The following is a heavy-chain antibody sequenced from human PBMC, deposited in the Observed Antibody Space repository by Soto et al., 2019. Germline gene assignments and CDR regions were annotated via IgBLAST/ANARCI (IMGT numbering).Heavy chain of an antibody. J-gene: IGHJ5*01. V-gene: IGHV4-34*01. D-gene: IGHD5-18*01. CDR3: AREHGFSYGLNYFDP. Sequence: SETLSLTCAVYGGSFSGYYWSWIRQPPGKGLEWIGEINHSGSTNYNPSLKSRVTISVDTSKNQFSLNLSSVTAADTAVYYCAREHGFSYGLNYFDPWGQGTLVTVSS. CDR1: GGSFSGYY. CDR2: INHSGST.